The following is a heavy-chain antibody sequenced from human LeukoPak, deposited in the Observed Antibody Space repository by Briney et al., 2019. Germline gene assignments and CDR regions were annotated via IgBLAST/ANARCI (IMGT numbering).Heavy chain of an antibody. Sequence: NASETLSLTCTVSGGSISSSNYYWGRIRQPPGKGLEWIGSIYYRGSTYYNPSLMSRVTIFVDTSKNQFSLKLSSVTAADTAVYYCARHGYCSGGSCYSWGYYYYMDVWGKGTTVTISS. CDR3: ARHGYCSGGSCYSWGYYYYMDV. CDR2: IYYRGST. J-gene: IGHJ6*03. D-gene: IGHD2-15*01. V-gene: IGHV4-39*01. CDR1: GGSISSSNYY.